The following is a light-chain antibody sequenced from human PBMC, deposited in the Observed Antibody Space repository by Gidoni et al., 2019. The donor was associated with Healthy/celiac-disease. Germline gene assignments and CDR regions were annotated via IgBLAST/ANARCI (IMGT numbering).Light chain of an antibody. CDR3: QQYGSSLWT. V-gene: IGKV3-20*01. Sequence: DIVLTQSTGTLSFSPGERATLSCRASQRVSISYLAWYQQKPGQAPRLLIYGASSRATGIPDRFSGSGSGTDFTLTISRLEPEDFAVYYCQQYGSSLWTFXQXTKVEIK. CDR1: QRVSISY. CDR2: GAS. J-gene: IGKJ1*01.